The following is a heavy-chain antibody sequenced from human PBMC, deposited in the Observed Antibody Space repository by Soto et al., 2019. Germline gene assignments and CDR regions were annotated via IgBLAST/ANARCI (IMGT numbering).Heavy chain of an antibody. V-gene: IGHV4-39*01. J-gene: IGHJ6*03. Sequence: SELLCLPYSVAGGTIVGIGCRWIRIHQPPGKGLEWIGSIYYSGSTYYNPSLKSRVTISVDTSKNQFSLKLSSVTAADTAVYFCARGPELSFYYYFMAVWGKGTTVTVSS. CDR1: GGTIVGIGCR. CDR3: ARGPELSFYYYFMAV. CDR2: IYYSGST. D-gene: IGHD3-16*02.